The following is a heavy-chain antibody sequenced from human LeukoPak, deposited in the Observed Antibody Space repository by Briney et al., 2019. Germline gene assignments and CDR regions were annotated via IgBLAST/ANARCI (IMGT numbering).Heavy chain of an antibody. CDR2: ISSSGTTI. CDR1: GFIFSSHG. Sequence: QPGGSLRLSCAASGFIFSSHGMNWVRQAPGKGLEWVSYISSSGTTISYAQSVKGRFTITRDNAKNSLYLQMNSLRAEDTALYYCAKGNYYFDYWGQGTLVTVSS. CDR3: AKGNYYFDY. J-gene: IGHJ4*02. V-gene: IGHV3-48*04.